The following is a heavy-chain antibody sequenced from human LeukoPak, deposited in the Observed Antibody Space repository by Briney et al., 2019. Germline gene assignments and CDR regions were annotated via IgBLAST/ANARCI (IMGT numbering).Heavy chain of an antibody. Sequence: KPSETLSLTCTVSGYSISSGYYWGWIRQPPGKGLEWIGSIYHSGSTYYNPSLKSRVTISVDTSKNQFSLKLSSVTAADTAVYYCAGDSWVAVWSPFDPWGQGTLVTVSS. CDR1: GYSISSGYY. V-gene: IGHV4-38-2*02. J-gene: IGHJ5*02. CDR3: AGDSWVAVWSPFDP. D-gene: IGHD6-19*01. CDR2: IYHSGST.